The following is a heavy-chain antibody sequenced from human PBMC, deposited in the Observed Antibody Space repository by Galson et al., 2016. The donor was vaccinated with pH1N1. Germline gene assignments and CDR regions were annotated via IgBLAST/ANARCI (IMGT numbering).Heavy chain of an antibody. D-gene: IGHD4-23*01. Sequence: SLRLSCAASGFTFSNFAMSWVRQAPGRGLKWVSDISGGGDNTYYADSVKGRFTISRDNSKNILYLHMNNLSPEDTGIFYCAKSDWSTMVTPGYFDSWGHGTLVSVSS. CDR2: ISGGGDNT. CDR1: GFTFSNFA. J-gene: IGHJ4*01. CDR3: AKSDWSTMVTPGYFDS. V-gene: IGHV3-23*01.